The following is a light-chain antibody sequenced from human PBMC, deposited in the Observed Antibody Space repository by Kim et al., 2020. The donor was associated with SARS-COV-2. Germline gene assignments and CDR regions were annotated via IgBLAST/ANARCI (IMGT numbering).Light chain of an antibody. J-gene: IGKJ2*03. Sequence: DIVLTQTPLSSPVTLGQPASISCRSSQILVDSGGTTHLTWLQQRPGLPPRLLIYKVSHRFSGVPDRFRGSGAGTDFTLKIRRVEAEDVEVYYCLQGTQFPPDSFGQGTKLEI. CDR3: LQGTQFPPDS. CDR2: KVS. CDR1: QILVDSGGTTH. V-gene: IGKV2-24*01.